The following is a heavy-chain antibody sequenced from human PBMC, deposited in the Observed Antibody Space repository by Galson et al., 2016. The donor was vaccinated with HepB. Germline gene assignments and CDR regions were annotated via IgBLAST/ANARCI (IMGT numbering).Heavy chain of an antibody. CDR3: ARDSTAYGNYPRYFDL. CDR2: ISPDGRNT. CDR1: AFTFSVYA. Sequence: SLRLSCAASAFTFSVYAMHWVRQAPGKGLEWVAVISPDGRNTYYTDSVKGRFTISRDNSKKTLYLQMNSLGVEDTAVYYCARDSTAYGNYPRYFDLWGRGTLVTVSS. V-gene: IGHV3-30*04. D-gene: IGHD4-11*01. J-gene: IGHJ2*01.